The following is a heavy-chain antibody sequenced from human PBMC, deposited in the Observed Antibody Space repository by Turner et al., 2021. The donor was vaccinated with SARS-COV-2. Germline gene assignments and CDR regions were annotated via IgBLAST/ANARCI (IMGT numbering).Heavy chain of an antibody. CDR1: GGTFSSYA. V-gene: IGHV1-69*01. CDR3: ARARGVDYYDSTGQRFDP. CDR2: SIPILGTA. D-gene: IGHD3-22*01. J-gene: IGHJ5*02. Sequence: QVQLVQSGAEVKKPGSSVKVSCKASGGTFSSYAISWVRQAPGQGLEWMGGSIPILGTANYAQKFQCRVTITADESTSTAYMELSSLRSEDTAVYYCARARGVDYYDSTGQRFDPWGQGTLVTVSS.